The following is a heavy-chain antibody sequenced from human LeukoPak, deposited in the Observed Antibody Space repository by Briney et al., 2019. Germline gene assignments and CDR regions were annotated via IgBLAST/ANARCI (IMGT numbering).Heavy chain of an antibody. V-gene: IGHV4-34*01. J-gene: IGHJ4*02. CDR3: ARGNSIPVAGTIEDY. CDR1: GFTFSSYA. CDR2: INHSGST. D-gene: IGHD6-19*01. Sequence: GSLRLSCAASGFTFSSYAMSWIRQPPGKGLEWIGEINHSGSTNYNPSLKSRVTISLDTSKNQFSLKLRYVTAADTAVYYCARGNSIPVAGTIEDYWGQGTLVTVSS.